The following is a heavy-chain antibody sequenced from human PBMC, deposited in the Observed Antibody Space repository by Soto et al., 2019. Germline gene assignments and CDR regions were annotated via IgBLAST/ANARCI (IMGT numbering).Heavy chain of an antibody. CDR3: ARDQSGAADV. V-gene: IGHV4-4*07. Sequence: SETLSLTCTVSGDSISNYYWSWIRQSAGKGLEWIGRISATGRTSYISSLKSRISLSLDASKNQFSLNLKFVTAADTAVYFCARDQSGAADVWGQGTMVTVS. J-gene: IGHJ3*01. D-gene: IGHD7-27*01. CDR2: ISATGRT. CDR1: GDSISNYY.